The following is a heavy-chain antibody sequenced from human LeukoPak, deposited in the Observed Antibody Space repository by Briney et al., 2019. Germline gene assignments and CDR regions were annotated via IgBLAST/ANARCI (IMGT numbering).Heavy chain of an antibody. CDR3: ARGTLRLGELSFTYYFDY. J-gene: IGHJ4*02. CDR1: GFTFSSSW. V-gene: IGHV3-7*01. D-gene: IGHD3-16*02. CDR2: INQDEI. Sequence: PGKSLRLSCVASGFTFSSSWMSWVRQGPGKGLEWVASINQDEIHYVDAVKGRFTISRDNAKNTLYLQMNSLRAEDTAVYYCARGTLRLGELSFTYYFDYWGQGTLVTVSS.